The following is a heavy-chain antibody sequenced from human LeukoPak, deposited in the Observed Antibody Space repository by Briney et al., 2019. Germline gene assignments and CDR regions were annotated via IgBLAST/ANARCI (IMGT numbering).Heavy chain of an antibody. D-gene: IGHD3-10*01. J-gene: IGHJ5*02. V-gene: IGHV4-4*07. CDR1: GGSISSYY. Sequence: SETLSLTCTVSGGSISSYYWSWIRQPAGKGLEWIGRIYTSGSTNYNPSLKSRVTMSVDTSKNQFSLKLSSVTAADTAVYYCASSETPSVGGLPIDPWGQGTLVTVSS. CDR3: ASSETPSVGGLPIDP. CDR2: IYTSGST.